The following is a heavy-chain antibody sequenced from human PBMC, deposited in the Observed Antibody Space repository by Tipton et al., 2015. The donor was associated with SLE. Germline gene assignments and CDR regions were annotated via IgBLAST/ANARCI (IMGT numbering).Heavy chain of an antibody. Sequence: TLSLTCSVSGGSITRSYWSWIRQPPGKGLEWIGLYTGSTEYNPSLKSRVTISVDTSKNQFSLKLSSVTAADTAVYYCARDPNGGYGSFDYWGLGALVTVSA. CDR1: GGSITRSY. CDR3: ARDPNGGYGSFDY. V-gene: IGHV4-59*12. J-gene: IGHJ4*02. D-gene: IGHD7-27*01. CDR2: YTGST.